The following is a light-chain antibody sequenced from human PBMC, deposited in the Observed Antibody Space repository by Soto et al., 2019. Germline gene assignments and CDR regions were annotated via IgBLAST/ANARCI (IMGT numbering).Light chain of an antibody. CDR1: QTISSY. V-gene: IGKV3-11*01. J-gene: IGKJ1*01. CDR3: QQRRNWPQT. CDR2: DAS. Sequence: EILLTQSPATLSLSPGERATLSYRASQTISSYLAWYQQKPGQAPRLLIYDASNRATGVPTRFSGSGSGTDFTLTISSLKPEAFAVYYCQQRRNWPQTFGQGTKVEIK.